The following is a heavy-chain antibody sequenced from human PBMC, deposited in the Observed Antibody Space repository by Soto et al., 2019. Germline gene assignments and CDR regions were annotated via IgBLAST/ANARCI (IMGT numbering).Heavy chain of an antibody. Sequence: QVQLVQSGAEVKKPGASVKVSCKASGYTFTSYAMHWVRQAPGQRLEWMGWINAGNGNTKYSQKFQGRVTITRDTSESTAYMELSSLRSEDTAVYYCARDLRAFDWDYYYGMDVWGQGTTVTVSS. CDR2: INAGNGNT. CDR1: GYTFTSYA. V-gene: IGHV1-3*01. D-gene: IGHD3-9*01. J-gene: IGHJ6*02. CDR3: ARDLRAFDWDYYYGMDV.